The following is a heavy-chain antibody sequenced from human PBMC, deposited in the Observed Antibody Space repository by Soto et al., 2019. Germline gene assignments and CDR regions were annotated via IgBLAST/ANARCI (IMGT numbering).Heavy chain of an antibody. CDR2: RNQRGST. CDR3: ASCRQYQRYNWFDP. V-gene: IGHV4-34*01. J-gene: IGHJ5*02. D-gene: IGHD2-2*01. CDR1: GGSFSGYY. Sequence: QVQLRQWGAGLLKPSETLSLTCAVYGGSFSGYYCSGIRPPPGKGLEWIGGRNQRGSTNYNPSLKSRVTISVDTSKNPFSLKLSSVTAADTAVYYCASCRQYQRYNWFDPWGQGTLVKVS.